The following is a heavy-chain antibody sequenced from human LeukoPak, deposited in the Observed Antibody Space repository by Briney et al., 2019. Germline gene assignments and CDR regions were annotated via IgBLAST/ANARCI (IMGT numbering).Heavy chain of an antibody. Sequence: TGGSLRLSCAASGFTFSSYEMNWVRQAPGKGLEWVSYISSSGSTIYYADSVKGRFTISRDNAKNSLYLQMNSLRAEDTAVYYCARVSRVYYGMDVWGKGPRSPSPQ. V-gene: IGHV3-48*03. CDR2: ISSSGSTI. CDR3: ARVSRVYYGMDV. J-gene: IGHJ6*04. CDR1: GFTFSSYE. D-gene: IGHD2-2*01.